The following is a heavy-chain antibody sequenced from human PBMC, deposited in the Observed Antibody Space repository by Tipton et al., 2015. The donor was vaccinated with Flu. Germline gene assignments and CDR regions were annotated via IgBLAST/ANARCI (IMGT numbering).Heavy chain of an antibody. Sequence: QLVQSGAEVKKPGESLKISCKGSGYTFTSYGISWVRQAPGQGLEWMGWISAYNGNTNYAQKLQGRVTMTTDTSTSTAYMELRSLRSDDTAVYYCARREEGYYYGSGYYWGQGTLVTVSS. D-gene: IGHD3-10*01. CDR2: ISAYNGNT. J-gene: IGHJ4*02. CDR1: GYTFTSYG. CDR3: ARREEGYYYGSGYY. V-gene: IGHV1-18*01.